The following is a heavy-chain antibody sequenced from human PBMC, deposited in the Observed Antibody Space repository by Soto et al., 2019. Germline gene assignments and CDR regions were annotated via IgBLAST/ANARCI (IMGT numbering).Heavy chain of an antibody. CDR1: GFTFSSYA. CDR2: ISGSGGST. J-gene: IGHJ1*01. CDR3: AKDGATVGATTPAEYFQH. V-gene: IGHV3-23*01. D-gene: IGHD1-26*01. Sequence: WGSLRLSCAASGFTFSSYAMSWVRQAPGKGLEWVSAISGSGGSTYYADSVKGRFTISRDNSKNTLYLQMNSLRAEDTAVYYCAKDGATVGATTPAEYFQHWGQGTLVTVSS.